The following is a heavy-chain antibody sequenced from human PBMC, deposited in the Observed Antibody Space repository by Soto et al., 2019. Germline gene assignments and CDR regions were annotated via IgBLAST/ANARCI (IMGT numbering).Heavy chain of an antibody. CDR2: IDPSDSYT. CDR3: ARRPDSSSWYYPDYGMDV. D-gene: IGHD6-13*01. J-gene: IGHJ6*02. CDR1: GITFGSRA. Sequence: PGGSLRLSCVASGITFGSRAMSWVRQAPGEGLEWMGRIDPSDSYTNYSPSFQGHVTISADKSISTAYLQWSSLKASDTAMYYCARRPDSSSWYYPDYGMDVWGQGTTVTVSS. V-gene: IGHV5-10-1*01.